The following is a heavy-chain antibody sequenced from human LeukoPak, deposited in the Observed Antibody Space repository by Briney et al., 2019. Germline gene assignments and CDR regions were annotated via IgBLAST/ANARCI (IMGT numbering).Heavy chain of an antibody. D-gene: IGHD3-16*01. CDR2: IGDTGRAR. J-gene: IGHJ2*01. Sequence: GGSLRLSCASSGFTFSHHGMHWVRQAPGKGLEWVAVIGDTGRARYYADSVTGRFTTSRDNSQNTLYLEMNSLRYEDTALYYCAREAAWGNWYFDLWGRGTLVTVSS. V-gene: IGHV3-30*03. CDR3: AREAAWGNWYFDL. CDR1: GFTFSHHG.